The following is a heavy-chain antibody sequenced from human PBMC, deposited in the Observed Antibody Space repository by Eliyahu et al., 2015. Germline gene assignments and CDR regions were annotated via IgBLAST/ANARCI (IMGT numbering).Heavy chain of an antibody. Sequence: QVQLVQSGAEVKKPGSSVKVSCKASGGTFSXXXIXWXRQAPGQGLEWMGGIIPIFGTANYXQKFQGRVTITADESTSTAYMELSSLRSEDTAVYYCARDRVNCSSTSCYGTDAFDIWGQGTMVTVSS. D-gene: IGHD2-2*01. V-gene: IGHV1-69*01. CDR3: ARDRVNCSSTSCYGTDAFDI. CDR2: IIPIFGTA. CDR1: GGTFSXXX. J-gene: IGHJ3*02.